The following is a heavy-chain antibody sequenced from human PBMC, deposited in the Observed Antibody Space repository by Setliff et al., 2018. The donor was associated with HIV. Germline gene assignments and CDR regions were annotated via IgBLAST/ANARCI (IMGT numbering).Heavy chain of an antibody. CDR2: INPNSGGT. D-gene: IGHD2-8*01. J-gene: IGHJ3*02. V-gene: IGHV1-2*06. CDR1: GYTFTAYY. CDR3: ATKVYCTNGVCLDAFDI. Sequence: ASVKVSCKASGYTFTAYYMHWVRQAPGQGLEWMGQINPNSGGTNYAQKFQGRVTMTRDTSISTVYMELSRLRSDDTAVYYCATKVYCTNGVCLDAFDIWGQGTKVTVSS.